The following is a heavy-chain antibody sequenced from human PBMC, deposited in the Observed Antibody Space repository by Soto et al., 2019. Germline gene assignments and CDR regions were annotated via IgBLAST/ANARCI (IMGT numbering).Heavy chain of an antibody. D-gene: IGHD3-22*01. V-gene: IGHV3-23*01. CDR2: ITATGDRT. J-gene: IGHJ4*02. CDR3: ATMNGYFEY. Sequence: LRLSCADSGFRFSSYSMSWVRQTPGKGLEWVAAITATGDRTYYADSVTGRFTISRDNSKKTHYLQMTSLRAEDTAMYYCATMNGYFEYWGQGPPVTVSS. CDR1: GFRFSSYS.